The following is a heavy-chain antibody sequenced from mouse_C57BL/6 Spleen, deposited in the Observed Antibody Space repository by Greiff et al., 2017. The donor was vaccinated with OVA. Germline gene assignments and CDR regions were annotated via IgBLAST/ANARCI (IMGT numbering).Heavy chain of an antibody. J-gene: IGHJ3*01. CDR2: ISSGGSYT. CDR1: GFTFSSYG. Sequence: EVQLQQSGGDLVKPGGSLKLSCAASGFTFSSYGMSWVRQTPDKRLEWVATISSGGSYTYYPDSVKGRFTISRDNAKNTLYLQMSSLKSEDTAMYYCARHHDYDAAYWGQGTLVTVSA. V-gene: IGHV5-6*01. CDR3: ARHHDYDAAY. D-gene: IGHD2-4*01.